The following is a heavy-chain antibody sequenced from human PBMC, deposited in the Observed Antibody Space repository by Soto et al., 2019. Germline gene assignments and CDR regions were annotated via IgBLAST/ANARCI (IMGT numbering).Heavy chain of an antibody. CDR2: ISSSSSYI. CDR3: ARDRDSVSGPVPWFDP. Sequence: GGSLRLSCAASGFTFSSHSMNWVRQAPGKGLEWVSSISSSSSYIYYADSVKGRFTISRDNAKNSLYLQMNSLRAEDTAVYYCARDRDSVSGPVPWFDPWGQGTLVTVSS. D-gene: IGHD5-12*01. CDR1: GFTFSSHS. J-gene: IGHJ5*02. V-gene: IGHV3-21*01.